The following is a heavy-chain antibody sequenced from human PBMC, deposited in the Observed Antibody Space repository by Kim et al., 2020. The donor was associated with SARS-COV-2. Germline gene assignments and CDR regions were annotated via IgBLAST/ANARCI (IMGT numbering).Heavy chain of an antibody. CDR3: AKGPYSSGWFPYFDY. D-gene: IGHD6-19*01. Sequence: GGSLRLSCAASGFTFSSYGMHWVRQAPGKGLEWVAVISYDGSNKYYADSVKGRFTISRDNSKNTLYLQMNSLRAEDTAVYYCAKGPYSSGWFPYFDYWG. J-gene: IGHJ4*01. V-gene: IGHV3-30*18. CDR1: GFTFSSYG. CDR2: ISYDGSNK.